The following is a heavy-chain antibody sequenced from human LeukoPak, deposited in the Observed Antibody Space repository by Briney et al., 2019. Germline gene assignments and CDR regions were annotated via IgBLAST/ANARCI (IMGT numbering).Heavy chain of an antibody. V-gene: IGHV3-30*03. CDR1: GFTFSSYS. J-gene: IGHJ3*02. D-gene: IGHD6-19*01. CDR2: ISHDGSDD. CDR3: XXXRGWYLGAFDI. Sequence: GGSLRLSCAASGFTFSSYSMNWVRQFPGKGLEWVALISHDGSDDYYGDSVKGRFTISRDNSQNTLYLQMNSLGPEDTAVYYXXXXRGWYLGAFDIWGQGTMVTVSS.